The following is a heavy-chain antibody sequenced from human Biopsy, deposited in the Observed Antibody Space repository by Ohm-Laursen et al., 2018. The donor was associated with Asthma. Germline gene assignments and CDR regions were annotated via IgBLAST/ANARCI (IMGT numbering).Heavy chain of an antibody. V-gene: IGHV1-24*01. CDR1: GYSLTDLS. J-gene: IGHJ4*02. CDR2: HDHEEGGT. D-gene: IGHD4-17*01. CDR3: ASDFPKDYVRYNFQF. Sequence: SVKVSCKISGYSLTDLSMHWVRQAPGQGLEWMGGHDHEEGGTVNARRFQGRVTMTEDTSTDTAYMELSSLSSDDTAVYYCASDFPKDYVRYNFQFWGQGTLSPSPQ.